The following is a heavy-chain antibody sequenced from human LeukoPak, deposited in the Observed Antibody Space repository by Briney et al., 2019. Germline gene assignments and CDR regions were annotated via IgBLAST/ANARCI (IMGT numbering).Heavy chain of an antibody. Sequence: GASVKVSCKASGFTLTGYYMHWVRQDPRQGLQWMGWIKPNSGDTDYAQKFQGRVTMTRDTSISTVYMELSSLRSDDAAVYYCARADSVPAGDYHYWYMDVWGKGTTVNVSS. CDR1: GFTLTGYY. CDR2: IKPNSGDT. D-gene: IGHD2-2*01. J-gene: IGHJ6*03. CDR3: ARADSVPAGDYHYWYMDV. V-gene: IGHV1-2*02.